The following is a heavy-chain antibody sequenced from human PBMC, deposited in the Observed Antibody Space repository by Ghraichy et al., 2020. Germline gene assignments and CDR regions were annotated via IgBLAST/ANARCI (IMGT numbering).Heavy chain of an antibody. Sequence: SETLSLTCAVSGGSISNDEYSWSWIRQPPGKGLEWIGYIYHTGSTYYNPSLRSRVTMSVDRSKDQFSLKLYSVTAADTAVYFCARGAESWAFDIWGQGTMVAVSS. CDR1: GGSISNDEYS. J-gene: IGHJ3*02. CDR3: ARGAESWAFDI. V-gene: IGHV4-30-2*01. CDR2: IYHTGST.